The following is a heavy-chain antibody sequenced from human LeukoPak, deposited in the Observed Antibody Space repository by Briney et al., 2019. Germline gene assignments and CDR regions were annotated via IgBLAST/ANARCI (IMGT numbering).Heavy chain of an antibody. CDR1: GGSVSSGDYY. CDR3: ARGSGITGRQGWYFDL. Sequence: EPSETLSLTCTVSGGSVSSGDYYWSWIRQPPGKGLEWIGYIYYSGSTNYNPSLKSRVTISVDTSKNQFSLKLSSVTAADTAVYYCARGSGITGRQGWYFDLWGRGTLVTVSS. J-gene: IGHJ2*01. V-gene: IGHV4-61*08. CDR2: IYYSGST. D-gene: IGHD1-20*01.